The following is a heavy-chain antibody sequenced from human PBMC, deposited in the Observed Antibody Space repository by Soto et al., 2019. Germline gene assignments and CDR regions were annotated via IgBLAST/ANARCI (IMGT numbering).Heavy chain of an antibody. CDR2: IHDTGST. Sequence: QVQLQESGPRLVEPLQTLSLTCSVSGTSLNTGGYYWAWIRQVPGNDLHWIGHIHDTGSTYYNESLKNRVTISVDPSKSQFSLHLRSATAADTAVYYCARVDGSPRDWFDPWGQGTLVTVSS. V-gene: IGHV4-31*02. D-gene: IGHD1-26*01. J-gene: IGHJ5*02. CDR1: GTSLNTGGYY. CDR3: ARVDGSPRDWFDP.